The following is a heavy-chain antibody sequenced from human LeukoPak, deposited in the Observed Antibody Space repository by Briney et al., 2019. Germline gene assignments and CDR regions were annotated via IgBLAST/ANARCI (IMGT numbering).Heavy chain of an antibody. Sequence: GGSLRLSCAASGFTFSSYGMHWVRQAPGKGLEWVAFIRYDGSNKYYADSVKGRFTISRDNSKNTLYLQMNSLRAEDTAVYYCAKRNAGHYYDSSGYPFDYWGQGTLVTVSS. CDR3: AKRNAGHYYDSSGYPFDY. V-gene: IGHV3-30*02. D-gene: IGHD3-22*01. CDR2: IRYDGSNK. CDR1: GFTFSSYG. J-gene: IGHJ4*02.